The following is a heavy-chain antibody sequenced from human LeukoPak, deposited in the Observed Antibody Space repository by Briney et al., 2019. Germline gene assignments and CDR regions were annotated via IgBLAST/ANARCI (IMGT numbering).Heavy chain of an antibody. J-gene: IGHJ3*01. D-gene: IGHD5-18*01. CDR2: ISWDGGST. V-gene: IGHV3-43D*04. CDR3: AKSPRMVSDAFDV. CDR1: GFTFDNYA. Sequence: PGGSLRLSCAASGFTFDNYAMHWVRQAPGKGLEWVSLISWDGGSTYYAESVKGRFTVSRDNRGNSLYLQMNNLGAEDTALYYCAKSPRMVSDAFDVWGQGTMVTVSS.